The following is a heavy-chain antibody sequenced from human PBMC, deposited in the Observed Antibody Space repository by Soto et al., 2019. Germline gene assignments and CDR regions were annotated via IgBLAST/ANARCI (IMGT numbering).Heavy chain of an antibody. D-gene: IGHD3-3*01. CDR3: ARDLGHLDY. Sequence: EVQLVESGGALVQPGGSLRLSCAASGFTFSTYSMNWVRQAPGKGLEWLSYLSGTGSTVYFADSVKGRFTISRDNAKNVLYLQMNSLQAEDTAVYYCARDLGHLDYWGQGTLVTVSS. CDR2: LSGTGSTV. CDR1: GFTFSTYS. V-gene: IGHV3-48*01. J-gene: IGHJ4*02.